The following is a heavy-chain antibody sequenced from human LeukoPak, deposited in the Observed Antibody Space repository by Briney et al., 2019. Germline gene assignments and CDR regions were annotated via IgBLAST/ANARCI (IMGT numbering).Heavy chain of an antibody. Sequence: SGGSLRLSCAASGFTFSYYTMIWVRQAPGRGLEWVSFISSSSTYIYYADSVKGRFTISRDNAKNSLYLQMNSLRAEDTAVYYCAKSPKTGFLFDYWGKGTLVTVSS. CDR1: GFTFSYYT. J-gene: IGHJ4*02. CDR3: AKSPKTGFLFDY. CDR2: ISSSSTYI. D-gene: IGHD1-1*01. V-gene: IGHV3-21*01.